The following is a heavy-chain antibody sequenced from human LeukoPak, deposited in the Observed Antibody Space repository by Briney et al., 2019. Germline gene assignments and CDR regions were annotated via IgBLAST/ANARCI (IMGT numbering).Heavy chain of an antibody. CDR2: INAGNGNT. J-gene: IGHJ6*02. CDR3: ARVASGLRFLEWSPGPLTYYYGMDV. V-gene: IGHV1-3*01. Sequence: ASVKVSCKASGYTFTSYAMHWVRQAPGQRLEWMGWINAGNGNTKYSQKSQGRVTITRDTSASTAYMELSSLRSEDTAVYYCARVASGLRFLEWSPGPLTYYYGMDVWGQGTTVTVSS. D-gene: IGHD3-3*01. CDR1: GYTFTSYA.